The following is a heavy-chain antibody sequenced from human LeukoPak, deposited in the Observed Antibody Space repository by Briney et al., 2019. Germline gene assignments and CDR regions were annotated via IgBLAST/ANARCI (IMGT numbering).Heavy chain of an antibody. V-gene: IGHV4-39*02. CDR2: XXYSGTT. D-gene: IGHD2-15*01. CDR3: ARSPLLLYVTGLYYFDY. Sequence: SETLSLTCTVSGGSIXSXXXXXVXXRQPXXKXLXXIGXXXYSGTTYYNPSLKSRVTISIDTSKSHFSLKLTSVTAADTAVYYCARSPLLLYVTGLYYFDYWGQGTLVTVSS. CDR1: GGSIXSXXXX. J-gene: IGHJ4*02.